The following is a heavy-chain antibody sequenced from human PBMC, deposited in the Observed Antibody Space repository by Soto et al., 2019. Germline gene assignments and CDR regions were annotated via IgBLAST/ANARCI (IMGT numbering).Heavy chain of an antibody. CDR2: FSGRDDST. CDR3: ARHSGGYYYAFDY. CDR1: GFTFSNYA. J-gene: IGHJ4*02. Sequence: GGSLRLSCAASGFTFSNYAMSWVRQAPGKGLECVSTFSGRDDSTYYADSVKGRFTISRDNSKNTLYLQMNSLRAEDTAEYYCARHSGGYYYAFDYWGQGALVTVSS. D-gene: IGHD3-22*01. V-gene: IGHV3-23*01.